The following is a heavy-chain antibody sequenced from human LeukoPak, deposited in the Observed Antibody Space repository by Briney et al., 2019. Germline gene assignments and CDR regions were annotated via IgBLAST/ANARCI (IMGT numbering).Heavy chain of an antibody. V-gene: IGHV3-33*08. D-gene: IGHD2-15*01. J-gene: IGHJ5*02. CDR2: IWYDGSNK. Sequence: GGSLRLSCAASGFTLSTYGMHWVRQAPGKGLEWVAVIWYDGSNKYYGDSVKGRFTISRDNSKNTLYLQMNSLRAEDTAVYYCARGYCSGRSCYSRNWFDPWGQGTLVTISS. CDR3: ARGYCSGRSCYSRNWFDP. CDR1: GFTLSTYG.